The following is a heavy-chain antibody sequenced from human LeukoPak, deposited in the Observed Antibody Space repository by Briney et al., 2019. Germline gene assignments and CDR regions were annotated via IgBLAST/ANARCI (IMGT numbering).Heavy chain of an antibody. D-gene: IGHD3-22*01. J-gene: IGHJ4*02. CDR3: AIPRKFYSDSSGYCNYFDY. CDR2: IYYSGRT. CDR1: GSSISSSSDY. V-gene: IGHV4-39*01. Sequence: PSETLSLTCSVSGSSISSSSDYWGWIRQPPGKGLEWIGSIYYSGRTYYNLSLKSRVTMSVDTSKDQFSLKLSSVTAADTAVYYCAIPRKFYSDSSGYCNYFDYWGQGTLVTVSS.